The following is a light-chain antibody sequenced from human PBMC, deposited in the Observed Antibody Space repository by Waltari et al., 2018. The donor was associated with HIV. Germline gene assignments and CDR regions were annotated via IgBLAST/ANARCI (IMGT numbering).Light chain of an antibody. J-gene: IGLJ2*01. Sequence: QSVLTQPPSVSATPGQKVTISCSGRTSNIGHNFVSWYQHITGTAHKLLMQDNNQRPSGIPSRFSASKSGTSATLGITGLQTGDEADYYCATWDSGLNDVVFGGGTKVTAL. CDR2: DNN. CDR3: ATWDSGLNDVV. CDR1: TSNIGHNF. V-gene: IGLV1-51*01.